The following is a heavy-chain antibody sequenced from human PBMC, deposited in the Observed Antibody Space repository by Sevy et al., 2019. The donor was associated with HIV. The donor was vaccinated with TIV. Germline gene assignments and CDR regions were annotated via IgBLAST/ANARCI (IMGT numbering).Heavy chain of an antibody. CDR1: GFTFSSYW. J-gene: IGHJ4*02. CDR2: MDPDGSRT. CDR3: AKDFDWSSGY. V-gene: IGHV3-74*01. D-gene: IGHD3-9*01. Sequence: GGSLRLSCEASGFTFSSYWMHWVRQVPGKGLVWVSRMDPDGSRTSYVDSVKGRFIISRDNAKNTLYLQMNSLRGEDTAVYYCAKDFDWSSGYWGQGTLVTVSS.